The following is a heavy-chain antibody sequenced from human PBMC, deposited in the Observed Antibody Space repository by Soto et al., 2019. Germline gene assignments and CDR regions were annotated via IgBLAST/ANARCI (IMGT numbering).Heavy chain of an antibody. D-gene: IGHD5-18*01. J-gene: IGHJ6*02. Sequence: QVYLVQSGAEVRRPGASVKVSCTAFGYILTGYSLHWVRQAPGQGLEWMGWVDPNSGATNSAERFHGRVSMTSDTSITAAYLELGSLRSDDTAVYYCARGYGSSPNMELRFGMDGWGQGTTISISS. CDR3: ARGYGSSPNMELRFGMDG. CDR1: GYILTGYS. CDR2: VDPNSGAT. V-gene: IGHV1-2*02.